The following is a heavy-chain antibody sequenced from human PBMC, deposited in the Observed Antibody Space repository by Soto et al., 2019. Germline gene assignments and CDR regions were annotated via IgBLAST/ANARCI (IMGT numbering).Heavy chain of an antibody. CDR2: IYYSGST. V-gene: IGHV4-39*01. D-gene: IGHD2-8*01. Sequence: QLQLQESGPGLVKPSETLSLTCTVSGGSISSSSYYWGWLRQPPGKGLEWIGSIYYSGSTYYNPSLKSRVTLSVDTSKNQFSLKLSSVTAADTAVYYCASRHVLSSWDYWGQGTLVTVSS. J-gene: IGHJ4*02. CDR3: ASRHVLSSWDY. CDR1: GGSISSSSYY.